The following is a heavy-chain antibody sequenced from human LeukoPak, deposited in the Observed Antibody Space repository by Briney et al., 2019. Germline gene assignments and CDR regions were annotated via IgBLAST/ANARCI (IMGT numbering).Heavy chain of an antibody. D-gene: IGHD4-17*01. J-gene: IGHJ4*02. CDR1: GYTFTSYG. V-gene: IGHV1-18*01. CDR2: ISAYNGNT. Sequence: GASVKVSCKASGYTFTSYGISWVRQASGQGLEWMGWISAYNGNTIYAQKLQGRVAMTTDTSTSTAYMELRSLRSDDTAVYYCARARSTTVTTPGYWGQGTLVTVSS. CDR3: ARARSTTVTTPGY.